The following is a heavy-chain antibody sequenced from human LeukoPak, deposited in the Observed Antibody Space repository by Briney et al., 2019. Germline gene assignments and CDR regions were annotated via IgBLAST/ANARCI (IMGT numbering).Heavy chain of an antibody. CDR3: ARGRDGYIFDY. Sequence: GTSVKVSCKASGFTFTSSAVQWVRQARGQRLEWIGWIVVGSGNTNYAQKLQERVTITRDMSTSTAYMELSSLRSEDTAVYYCARGRDGYIFDYWGQGTLVTVSS. V-gene: IGHV1-58*01. J-gene: IGHJ4*02. D-gene: IGHD5-24*01. CDR1: GFTFTSSA. CDR2: IVVGSGNT.